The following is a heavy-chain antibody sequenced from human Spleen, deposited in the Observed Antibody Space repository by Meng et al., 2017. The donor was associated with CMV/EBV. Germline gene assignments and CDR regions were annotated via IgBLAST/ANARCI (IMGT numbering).Heavy chain of an antibody. Sequence: SGFTFSSYAMSWVRQAPGKGLEWVSAISGSGGSTYYADSVKGRFTISRDNSKNTLYLQMNSLRAEDTAVYYCAKDPYDILTGYYGFDYWGQGTLVTVSS. CDR3: AKDPYDILTGYYGFDY. CDR1: GFTFSSYA. CDR2: ISGSGGST. D-gene: IGHD3-9*01. V-gene: IGHV3-23*01. J-gene: IGHJ4*02.